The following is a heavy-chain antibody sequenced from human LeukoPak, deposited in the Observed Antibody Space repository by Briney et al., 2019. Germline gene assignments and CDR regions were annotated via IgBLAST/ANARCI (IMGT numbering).Heavy chain of an antibody. V-gene: IGHV3-30*04. J-gene: IGHJ4*02. CDR1: GFTFSSYA. Sequence: GGSLRLSCAASGFTFSSYAMHWVRQAPGKGLEWVAVISYDGSNKYYADSVKGRFTISRDSSKNTLYLQMNSLRAEDTAVYYCARSYGGNLGFDYWGQGTLVTVSS. D-gene: IGHD4-23*01. CDR3: ARSYGGNLGFDY. CDR2: ISYDGSNK.